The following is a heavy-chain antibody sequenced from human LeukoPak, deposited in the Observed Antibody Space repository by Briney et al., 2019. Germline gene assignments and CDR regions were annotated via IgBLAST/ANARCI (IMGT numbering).Heavy chain of an antibody. J-gene: IGHJ6*02. Sequence: PGGSLRLSCAASGFTFSSYEMIWVRHAPGKGLEGLSYISSSGSTKYYADSVKGRFTISRDNAENSLYLQMNSLRAEDTAVYYCATYCSSTSCYRTRYMDVWGQGATVTVSS. D-gene: IGHD2-2*01. CDR3: ATYCSSTSCYRTRYMDV. CDR2: ISSSGSTK. V-gene: IGHV3-48*03. CDR1: GFTFSSYE.